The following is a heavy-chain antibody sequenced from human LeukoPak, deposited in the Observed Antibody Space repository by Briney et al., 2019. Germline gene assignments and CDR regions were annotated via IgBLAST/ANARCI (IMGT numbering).Heavy chain of an antibody. CDR2: IYYSGST. CDR1: GGSISSGGYS. Sequence: SETLSLTCAVSGGSISSGGYSWSWIRQPPGKGLEWIGYIYYSGSTNYNPSLKSRVTISVDTSKNQFSLKLSSVTAADTAVYYCARTLKYSSSWYRGNYFDYWGQGTLVTVSS. V-gene: IGHV4-61*08. D-gene: IGHD6-13*01. J-gene: IGHJ4*02. CDR3: ARTLKYSSSWYRGNYFDY.